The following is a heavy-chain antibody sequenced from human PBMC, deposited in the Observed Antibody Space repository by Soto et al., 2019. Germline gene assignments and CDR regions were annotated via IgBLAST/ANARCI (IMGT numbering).Heavy chain of an antibody. V-gene: IGHV3-30*18. Sequence: GGSLRLSCAASGFTFSSYGMHWVRQAPGKGLEWVAVISYDGSNKYYADSVKGRFTISRDNSKNTLYLQMNSLRAEDTAVYYCAKGPSGSYYHLYYFDYWGQGTLVTVS. CDR2: ISYDGSNK. CDR1: GFTFSSYG. CDR3: AKGPSGSYYHLYYFDY. D-gene: IGHD1-26*01. J-gene: IGHJ4*02.